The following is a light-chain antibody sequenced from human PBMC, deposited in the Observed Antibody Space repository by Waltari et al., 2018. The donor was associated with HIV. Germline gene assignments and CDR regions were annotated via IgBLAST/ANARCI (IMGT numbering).Light chain of an antibody. Sequence: EIVLTQSPATLSLSPGERATLSCRASQSVGIYLAWYQQKPGQAPRLLSYDVSNRATGIPARFSGSGSGTDFTLTISSLEPEDFAVYYCQQRTNWPPMYTFGQGTKLEIK. CDR3: QQRTNWPPMYT. CDR2: DVS. V-gene: IGKV3-11*01. CDR1: QSVGIY. J-gene: IGKJ2*01.